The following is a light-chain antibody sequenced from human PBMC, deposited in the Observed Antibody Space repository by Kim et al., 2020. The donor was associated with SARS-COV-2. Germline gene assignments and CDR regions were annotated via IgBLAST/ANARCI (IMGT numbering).Light chain of an antibody. CDR3: QQYNNWPT. Sequence: CVSAGERASLACRASQRVGTNLAWYQQNPGQAPGLLIYRASTRAMGTQARFRGSGSGTEFILTISNLQSEDFAFYYGQQYNNWPTFGQESKGDIK. CDR1: QRVGTN. CDR2: RAS. V-gene: IGKV3-15*01. J-gene: IGKJ1*01.